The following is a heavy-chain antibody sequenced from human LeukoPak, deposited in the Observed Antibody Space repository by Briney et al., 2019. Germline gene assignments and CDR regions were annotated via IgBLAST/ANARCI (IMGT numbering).Heavy chain of an antibody. V-gene: IGHV1-69*01. CDR1: GGTFSRYA. D-gene: IGHD3-22*01. J-gene: IGHJ4*02. CDR3: ASDAAIYDSGAYYYLW. CDR2: ITPMFGTA. Sequence: SVKVSCKASGGTFSRYAISWVRQAPGQGLEWMGGITPMFGTANYAQKFQGRVTITADESTRTAYMDLKSLKFEDTAVYYCASDAAIYDSGAYYYLWWGQGTLVTVSS.